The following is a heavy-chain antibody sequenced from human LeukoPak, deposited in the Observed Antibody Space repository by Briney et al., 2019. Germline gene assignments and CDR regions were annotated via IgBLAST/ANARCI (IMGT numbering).Heavy chain of an antibody. CDR1: GGTFSSYA. CDR3: ARDPTAYCGGDCYWGPFDY. V-gene: IGHV1-69*05. D-gene: IGHD2-21*02. Sequence: ASVKVSCKASGGTFSSYAISWVRQAPGQGLEWMGGIIPIFGTANYVQKFQGRVTITTDESTSTAYMELSSLRSEDTAVYYCARDPTAYCGGDCYWGPFDYWGQGTLVTVSS. CDR2: IIPIFGTA. J-gene: IGHJ4*02.